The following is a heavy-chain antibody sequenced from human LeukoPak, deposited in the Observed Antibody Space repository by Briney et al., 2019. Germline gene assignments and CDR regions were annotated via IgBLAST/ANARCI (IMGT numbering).Heavy chain of an antibody. V-gene: IGHV1-24*01. CDR1: GYTLTELS. CDR3: ANYYDNKLSAFDI. CDR2: FYPEDGET. D-gene: IGHD3-22*01. J-gene: IGHJ3*02. Sequence: GASVKVSCKVSGYTLTELSMHWVRQAPGEGLEWMGGFYPEDGETIYAQKFQGRVTMTEDTSTDTAYMELSSLRSEDTAVYYCANYYDNKLSAFDIWGQGTMVTVSS.